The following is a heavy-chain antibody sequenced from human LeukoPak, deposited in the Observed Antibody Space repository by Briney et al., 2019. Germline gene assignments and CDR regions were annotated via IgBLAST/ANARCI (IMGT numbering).Heavy chain of an antibody. CDR3: AKSPGSGPGYYYYYMDV. Sequence: PGGSLRLSCAASRFTFSSYAMSWVRQAPGKGLEWVSAISGSGGTTYYADSVKGRFTISRDNSKNTLYLQMNSLRAEDTAVYYCAKSPGSGPGYYYYYMDVWGKGTTVTISS. D-gene: IGHD1-26*01. V-gene: IGHV3-23*01. J-gene: IGHJ6*03. CDR2: ISGSGGTT. CDR1: RFTFSSYA.